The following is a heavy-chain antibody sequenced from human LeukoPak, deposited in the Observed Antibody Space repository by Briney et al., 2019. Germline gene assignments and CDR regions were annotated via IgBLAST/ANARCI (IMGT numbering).Heavy chain of an antibody. V-gene: IGHV3-9*01. Sequence: GRSLRLSCAASGFTFDDYAMHWVRQAPGKGLEWVSGISWNSGSIGYADSVKGRFTISRDNAKNSLYLQMNSLRAEDTALYYCAKDWVVRGVMAYYFDYWGQGTLVTVSS. D-gene: IGHD3-10*01. CDR1: GFTFDDYA. CDR2: ISWNSGSI. J-gene: IGHJ4*02. CDR3: AKDWVVRGVMAYYFDY.